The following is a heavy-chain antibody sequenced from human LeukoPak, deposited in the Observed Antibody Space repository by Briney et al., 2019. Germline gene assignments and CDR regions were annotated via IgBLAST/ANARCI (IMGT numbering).Heavy chain of an antibody. V-gene: IGHV4-61*02. CDR1: GGSISSGSYY. CDR3: ARVGYCSSTSCLGTYFDY. D-gene: IGHD2-2*03. J-gene: IGHJ4*02. CDR2: IYTSGST. Sequence: PSETLSLTCTVSGGSISSGSYYWSWIRQPAGRGLDWFGRIYTSGSTNYNPSLKSRVTISVDTSKNQFSLKLSSVTAADTAVYYCARVGYCSSTSCLGTYFDYWGQGTLVTVSS.